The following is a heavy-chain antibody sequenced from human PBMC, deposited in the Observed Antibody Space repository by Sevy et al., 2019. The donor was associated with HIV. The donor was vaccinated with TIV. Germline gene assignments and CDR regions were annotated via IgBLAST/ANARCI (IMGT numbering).Heavy chain of an antibody. J-gene: IGHJ4*02. CDR1: GYSLTGLS. CDR2: FDPEDGER. Sequence: ASVKVSCKVSGYSLTGLSMHWVRQAPGKGLEWMGSFDPEDGERIYAQKLEGRVTMTEDTSADTAYMELNSLRFEDTAVYYCATTKDYYESSGCPFDSWGQGTLVTVSS. D-gene: IGHD3-22*01. V-gene: IGHV1-24*01. CDR3: ATTKDYYESSGCPFDS.